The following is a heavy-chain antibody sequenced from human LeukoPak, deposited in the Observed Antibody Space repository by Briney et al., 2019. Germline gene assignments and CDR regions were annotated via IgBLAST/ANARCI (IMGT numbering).Heavy chain of an antibody. Sequence: GGXLRLSCAASGFTFSSYAMSWVRQAPGKGLEWVSAISGSGGSTYYADSVKGRFTISRDNSKNTLYLQMNSLRAEDTAVYYCAKDHDFWSGYSNYFDYWGQGTLVTVSS. V-gene: IGHV3-23*01. CDR2: ISGSGGST. J-gene: IGHJ4*02. CDR3: AKDHDFWSGYSNYFDY. CDR1: GFTFSSYA. D-gene: IGHD3-3*01.